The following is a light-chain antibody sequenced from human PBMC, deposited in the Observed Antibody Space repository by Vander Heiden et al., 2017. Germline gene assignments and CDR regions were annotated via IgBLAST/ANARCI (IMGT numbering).Light chain of an antibody. CDR3: QQRTNWPLT. CDR1: QSVSSY. CDR2: DAS. J-gene: IGKJ4*01. V-gene: IGKV3-11*01. Sequence: IVLTQSPANLSLSPGERATLSCRASQSVSSYLAWYQQKPGQAPRLLIYDASNRATGIPARFSGSGSGTDFTLTISSLEPEDFAVYYCQQRTNWPLTFHGGAKVRIQ.